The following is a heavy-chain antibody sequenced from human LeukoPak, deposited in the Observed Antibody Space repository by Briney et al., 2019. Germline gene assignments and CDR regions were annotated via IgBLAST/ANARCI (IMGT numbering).Heavy chain of an antibody. CDR1: GYTFTGFG. V-gene: IGHV1-18*01. J-gene: IGHJ5*02. Sequence: ASVRVSCKASGYTFTGFGITWVRQAPGQGLEWLGWISGHNGDTQYAQNLQGRLDLTTDVSTSTAYLELRSLKSDDTAVYYCTRDRGHIVLMTYATIPGKNWFNPWGQGTLVTVSS. CDR3: TRDRGHIVLMTYATIPGKNWFNP. D-gene: IGHD2-8*01. CDR2: ISGHNGDT.